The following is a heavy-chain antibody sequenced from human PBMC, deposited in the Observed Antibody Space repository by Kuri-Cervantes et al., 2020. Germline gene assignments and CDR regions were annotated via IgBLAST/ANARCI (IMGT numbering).Heavy chain of an antibody. CDR1: GGSISSSNW. D-gene: IGHD6-13*01. J-gene: IGHJ4*02. CDR2: IYHSGST. V-gene: IGHV4-4*02. CDR3: ARGRDYSSSWYDY. Sequence: SETLSLTCAVSGGSISSSNWWSWVRQPPGKGLEWIGEIYHSGSTNYNPSLKSRVTISVDKSKKKFSLRLSSVTAADTAVYYCARGRDYSSSWYDYWGQGTLVTVSS.